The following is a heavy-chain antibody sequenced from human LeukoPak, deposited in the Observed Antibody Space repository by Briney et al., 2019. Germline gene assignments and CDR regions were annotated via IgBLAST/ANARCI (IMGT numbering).Heavy chain of an antibody. CDR1: GGSFSGYY. CDR2: INHSGST. V-gene: IGHV4-34*01. CDR3: ARAPNSGSHSFYFDY. D-gene: IGHD1-26*01. J-gene: IGHJ4*02. Sequence: SETLSLTCAVYGGSFSGYYWSWIRQPPGKGLEWIGEINHSGSTNYNPSLKSRVTISVDTSKNQFSLKLSSVTCQAPAVHPCARAPNSGSHSFYFDYWGQGTLVTVSS.